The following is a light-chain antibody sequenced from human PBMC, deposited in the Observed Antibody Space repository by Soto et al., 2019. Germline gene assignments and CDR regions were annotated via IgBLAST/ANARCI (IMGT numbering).Light chain of an antibody. V-gene: IGKV3-15*01. J-gene: IGKJ1*01. CDR1: QSISSS. CDR3: QQYDYWPRT. CDR2: GAS. Sequence: EIVMTQSPATLSVSPGERATLPCRASQSISSSKLAWYQQNPGQAPRLFMYGASNRATGIPARFSGSGSGTEFTLTISSLQSEDFAVYYCQQYDYWPRTFGQGTKVDIK.